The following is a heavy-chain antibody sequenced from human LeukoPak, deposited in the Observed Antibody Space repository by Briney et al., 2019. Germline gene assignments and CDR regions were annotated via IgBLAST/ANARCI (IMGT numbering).Heavy chain of an antibody. J-gene: IGHJ4*02. CDR2: ISGYNGNT. V-gene: IGHV1-18*01. D-gene: IGHD4/OR15-4a*01. CDR3: ARDFIYGGRLFDY. CDR1: GYIFTRYG. Sequence: ASVKVSCKASGYIFTRYGNSWVRQAPGQGLEWMGWISGYNGNTNYAQKLQGRVTMTTEISTNTAYMELRSLRSDDTAVYYCARDFIYGGRLFDYWGQGTLVTVSS.